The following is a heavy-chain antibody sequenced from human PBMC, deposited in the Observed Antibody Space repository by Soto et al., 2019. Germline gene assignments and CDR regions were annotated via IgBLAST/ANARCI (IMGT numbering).Heavy chain of an antibody. V-gene: IGHV3-30-3*01. D-gene: IGHD6-13*01. CDR2: ISYDGSNK. J-gene: IGHJ5*02. CDR3: ARTRGIAAAGLFP. Sequence: QVQLVESGGGVVQPGRSLRLSCAASGFTFSSYAMHWVRQAPGKGLEWVAVISYDGSNKYYADSVKGRFTISRDNSKNTLYLQMNSLRAEDTAVYYCARTRGIAAAGLFPWGQGTLVTVSS. CDR1: GFTFSSYA.